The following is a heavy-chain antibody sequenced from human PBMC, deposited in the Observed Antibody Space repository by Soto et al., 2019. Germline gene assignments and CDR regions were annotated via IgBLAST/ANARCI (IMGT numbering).Heavy chain of an antibody. CDR3: AKDHGSGSYPY. V-gene: IGHV3-7*05. CDR2: INQDGFGK. Sequence: EVQLVESGGGLVQPGGSLRLSCVISVSTISSHWMTWFRQAPGKELEWVASINQDGFGKHYLDSVKGRFTISRDSAKSSLYLQLDSLRAEDTAVYYCAKDHGSGSYPYWGQGTLVTVSS. D-gene: IGHD1-26*01. J-gene: IGHJ4*02. CDR1: VSTISSHW.